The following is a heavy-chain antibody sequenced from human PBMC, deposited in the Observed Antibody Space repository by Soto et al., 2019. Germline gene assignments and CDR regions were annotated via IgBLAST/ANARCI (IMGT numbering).Heavy chain of an antibody. CDR3: ARTRDNNINYYYALDV. Sequence: SETLSPTCPFFGGSVSCPTHYWDWIRQAPGNGLEWFGFVYYSGITNYSPSLKSRVTISLDTSKDQFSLRLTSVTAADSAVYYCARTRDNNINYYYALDVWGQGTTVTVSS. D-gene: IGHD1-20*01. V-gene: IGHV4-61*01. CDR1: GGSVSCPTHY. CDR2: VYYSGIT. J-gene: IGHJ6*02.